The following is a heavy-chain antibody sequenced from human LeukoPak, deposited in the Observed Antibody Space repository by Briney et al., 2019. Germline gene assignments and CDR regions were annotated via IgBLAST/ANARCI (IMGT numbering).Heavy chain of an antibody. CDR1: GFTLSTYA. CDR2: IWYDGSNK. CDR3: ARGDCSTSCYLGDY. V-gene: IGHV3-33*01. D-gene: IGHD2-2*01. Sequence: GGSLRLSCAASGFTLSTYAMHWVRQAPGKGLEWVAVIWYDGSNKYYADSVKGRFTISRDNSKNTLELKMNSLRAEDTADYYCARGDCSTSCYLGDYWGQGTLVTVSS. J-gene: IGHJ4*02.